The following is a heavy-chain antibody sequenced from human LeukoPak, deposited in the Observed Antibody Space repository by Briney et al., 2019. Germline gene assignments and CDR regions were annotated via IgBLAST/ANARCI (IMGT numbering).Heavy chain of an antibody. CDR2: IYTSGST. J-gene: IGHJ6*03. CDR3: ARDPSSSYYYYMDV. CDR1: GGSISSYY. D-gene: IGHD6-6*01. V-gene: IGHV4-4*07. Sequence: SETLSLTCTVSGGSISSYYWSWIRQPAGKGLEWIGRIYTSGSTNYNPSLKSRVTISVDKYKNQFSLKLNSVTAADTAVYYCARDPSSSYYYYMDVWGKGTTVTVSS.